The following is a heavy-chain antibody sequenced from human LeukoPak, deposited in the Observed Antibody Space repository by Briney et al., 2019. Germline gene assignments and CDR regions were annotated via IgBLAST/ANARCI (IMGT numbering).Heavy chain of an antibody. D-gene: IGHD3-10*01. CDR1: GFTFSSYW. CDR2: INSDGSST. J-gene: IGHJ4*02. Sequence: GGSLRLSCAASGFTFSSYWMHWVRQAPGKGLVWVSRINSDGSSTSYADSVKGRFTISRDNAKNSLYLQMNSLRAEDTAVYYCARDLTYYYGSGSSPLDYWGQGTLVTVSS. V-gene: IGHV3-74*01. CDR3: ARDLTYYYGSGSSPLDY.